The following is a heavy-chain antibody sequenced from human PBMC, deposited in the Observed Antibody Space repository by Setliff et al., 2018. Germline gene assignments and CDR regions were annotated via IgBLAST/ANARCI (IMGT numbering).Heavy chain of an antibody. CDR2: INQDGTGK. CDR3: ARRVYYYDSSDHYYYHYMDV. D-gene: IGHD3-22*01. Sequence: PGGSLRLSCAASGFSFSSFWMAWVRQSPGRGLEWVANINQDGTGKYYVDSVKGRFTISRDNAENSLYLQMNSLRAEDTALYYCARRVYYYDSSDHYYYHYMDVWGKGTTVTVSS. V-gene: IGHV3-7*01. J-gene: IGHJ6*03. CDR1: GFSFSSFW.